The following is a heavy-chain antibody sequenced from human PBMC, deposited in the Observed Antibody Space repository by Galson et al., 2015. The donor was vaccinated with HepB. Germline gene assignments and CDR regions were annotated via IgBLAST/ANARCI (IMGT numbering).Heavy chain of an antibody. D-gene: IGHD4-17*01. CDR2: ISGRGSRT. Sequence: SLRLSCAASGFRFSYYAMNWVRQAPGKGLEWVSDISGRGSRTSYADSVKGRFTISRDNSENKVFLQMNGLRADNTAVYYCAKHDLYGDSSRGGSFDFWGQGTRVTVSS. CDR1: GFRFSYYA. J-gene: IGHJ4*02. V-gene: IGHV3-23*01. CDR3: AKHDLYGDSSRGGSFDF.